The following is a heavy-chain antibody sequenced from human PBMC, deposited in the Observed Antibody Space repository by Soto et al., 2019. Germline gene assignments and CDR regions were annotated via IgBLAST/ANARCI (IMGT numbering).Heavy chain of an antibody. CDR1: GFTFSSCG. J-gene: IGHJ4*02. V-gene: IGHV3-23*01. CDR2: ISGGGDST. Sequence: GGSLRLSCAASGFTFSSCGMSWVRQAPGKGLEWVSGISGGGDSTYYANSVKGRFTISRDNSKNTLYLQMNSLRAEDTAVYYCAKEGDSSGYYYSKDYWGQGTLVTVSS. CDR3: AKEGDSSGYYYSKDY. D-gene: IGHD3-22*01.